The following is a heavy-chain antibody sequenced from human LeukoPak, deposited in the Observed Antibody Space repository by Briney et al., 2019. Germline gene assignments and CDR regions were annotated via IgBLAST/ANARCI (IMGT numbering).Heavy chain of an antibody. CDR1: GYTFSNYG. D-gene: IGHD1-1*01. CDR2: ITAYNGNR. CDR3: ARDNDKVVDH. V-gene: IGHV1-18*01. Sequence: ASVKVSCKSSGYTFSNYGISWVRQAPGQGLEWMGWITAYNGNRLYAQRFQGRITLTTDTSTSTSYMELRSLEYDDTAIYYCARDNDKVVDHWGQGTLVTVSS. J-gene: IGHJ4*01.